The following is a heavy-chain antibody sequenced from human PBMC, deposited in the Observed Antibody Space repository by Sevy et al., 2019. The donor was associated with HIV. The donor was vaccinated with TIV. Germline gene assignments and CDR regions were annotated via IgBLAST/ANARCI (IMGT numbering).Heavy chain of an antibody. J-gene: IGHJ4*02. CDR3: ATTKDYYDSSGYPFDY. CDR1: GYTLTELS. V-gene: IGHV1-24*01. CDR2: FDPKDGET. Sequence: ASVKVSCKVSGYTLTELSMHWVRQAPGKGLEWMGSFDPKDGETIYAQNFQGRVTMTEDRSTDTAYMELSSLRSEDMAVYYCATTKDYYDSSGYPFDYWGQGTLVTVSS. D-gene: IGHD3-22*01.